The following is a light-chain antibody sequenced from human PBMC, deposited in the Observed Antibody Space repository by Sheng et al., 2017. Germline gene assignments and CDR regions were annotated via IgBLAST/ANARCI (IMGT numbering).Light chain of an antibody. J-gene: IGLJ3*02. V-gene: IGLV2-14*03. CDR3: SSYTSSSTLHWM. CDR1: NSDVGGYNF. CDR2: DVS. Sequence: QSALTQPASVSGSPGQSITISCTGTNSDVGGYNFVSWYQQHPGKAPKLMIYDVSNRPSGVSNRFSGSKSGNTASLTISGLQAEDEANYYCSSYTSSSTLHWMFGGGTKLTVL.